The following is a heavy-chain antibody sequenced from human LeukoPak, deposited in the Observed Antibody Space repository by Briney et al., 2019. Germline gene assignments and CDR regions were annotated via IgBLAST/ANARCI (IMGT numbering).Heavy chain of an antibody. V-gene: IGHV3-74*01. J-gene: IGHJ4*02. CDR3: ARVPGYYDYVWGIYYFDY. Sequence: PGGSLRLSCAASGFTFSSYWMHWVRQAPGKGLVWVSRINSDGSSTSYADSVKGRFTISRDNAKNTLYLQMNSLRAEDTAVYYCARVPGYYDYVWGIYYFDYWGQGTLVTVSS. D-gene: IGHD3-16*01. CDR1: GFTFSSYW. CDR2: INSDGSST.